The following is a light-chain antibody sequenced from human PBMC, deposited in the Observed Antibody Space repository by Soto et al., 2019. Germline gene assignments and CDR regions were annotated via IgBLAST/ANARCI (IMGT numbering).Light chain of an antibody. CDR3: LQRSSGPYS. J-gene: IGKJ2*01. CDR2: GAS. Sequence: VLTQFACTLSLSTGERATLSCRASQSVXSSSLAGYQQKPGQAPSLPTAGASSRATGIPARLSGSGSGTDFTLTISSLEPENFAVYSCLQRSSGPYSFGQGTKVDIK. CDR1: QSVXSSS. V-gene: IGKV3-11*01.